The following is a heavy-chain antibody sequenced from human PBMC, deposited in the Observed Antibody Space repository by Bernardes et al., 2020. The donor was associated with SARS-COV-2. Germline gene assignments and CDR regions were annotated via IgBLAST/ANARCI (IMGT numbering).Heavy chain of an antibody. CDR3: ARHVPRGPETYYNFEYYFDY. V-gene: IGHV4-59*08. J-gene: IGHJ4*02. CDR1: GGSINSYY. D-gene: IGHD3-10*01. CDR2: IYYSGST. Sequence: SETLSLTCTVSGGSINSYYWSWIRQPPGKGLEWIGYIYYSGSTNYNPSLKSRVTISVDTSKNQFSLKLSSVTAADTAVYYCARHVPRGPETYYNFEYYFDYWGQGTLVPVSS.